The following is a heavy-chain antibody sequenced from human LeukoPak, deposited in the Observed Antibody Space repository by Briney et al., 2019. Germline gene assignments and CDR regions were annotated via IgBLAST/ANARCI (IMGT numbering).Heavy chain of an antibody. J-gene: IGHJ4*02. Sequence: GESLKISCKGFGYSFTSYWIGWVRQMPGKGLEWMGIIYPGDSDTRYSPSFQGQVTISADKSISTAYLQWSSLKASDTAMYYCARQYCSGGSCYHFDYWGQGTLVTVSS. D-gene: IGHD2-15*01. CDR3: ARQYCSGGSCYHFDY. CDR1: GYSFTSYW. V-gene: IGHV5-51*01. CDR2: IYPGDSDT.